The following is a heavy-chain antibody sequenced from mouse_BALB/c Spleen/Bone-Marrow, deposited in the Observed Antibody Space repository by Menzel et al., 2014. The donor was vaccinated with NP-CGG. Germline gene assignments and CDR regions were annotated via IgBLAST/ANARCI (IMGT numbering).Heavy chain of an antibody. Sequence: DVKLVESGGGLVKPGGSLKLSCAASGFTFSSYAMSWVRQTPEKRLEWVASISSGGSTYYPDSVKGRFTISRDNARNILYPQMSSLRSEDTAMYYCARGGGYDYGSWFAYWGQGTLVTVSA. CDR2: ISSGGST. CDR1: GFTFSSYA. J-gene: IGHJ3*01. CDR3: ARGGGYDYGSWFAY. V-gene: IGHV5-6-5*01. D-gene: IGHD2-4*01.